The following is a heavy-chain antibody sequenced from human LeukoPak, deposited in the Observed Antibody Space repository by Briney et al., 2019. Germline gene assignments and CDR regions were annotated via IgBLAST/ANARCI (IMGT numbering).Heavy chain of an antibody. CDR2: NIPIFDTA. V-gene: IGHV1-69*13. CDR3: ASRDSSGYFSYFDY. D-gene: IGHD3-22*01. J-gene: IGHJ4*02. Sequence: SVKLSCTPSGGTFSSYAISWVRQTPGQGLEWIGGNIPIFDTANYAQKFQGRVTITADESTSTAYMELSSLRSEDTAVYYCASRDSSGYFSYFDYWGQGTLVTVSS. CDR1: GGTFSSYA.